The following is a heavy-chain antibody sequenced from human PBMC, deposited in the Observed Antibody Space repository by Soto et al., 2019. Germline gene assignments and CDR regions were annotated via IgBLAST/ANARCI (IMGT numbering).Heavy chain of an antibody. J-gene: IGHJ6*02. D-gene: IGHD3-9*01. Sequence: QVQLVQSGADVKQSGASVRVSCKASGQSLTSYAMHWVRQAPGQRLEWMGWINDGNGNTRYSPKFQDRVTITRDTSASTVYMEVSSLRSEDTAVYFCASSSWAGNIFYYGMDVWGQGTTVTVS. CDR2: INDGNGNT. CDR1: GQSLTSYA. V-gene: IGHV1-3*01. CDR3: ASSSWAGNIFYYGMDV.